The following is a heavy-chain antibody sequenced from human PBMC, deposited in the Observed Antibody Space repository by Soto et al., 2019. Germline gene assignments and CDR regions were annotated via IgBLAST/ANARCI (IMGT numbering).Heavy chain of an antibody. CDR1: GFTFSSYA. CDR2: ISGSGGST. Sequence: GGSLRLSCAASGFTFSSYAMSWVRQAPGKWLEWVSAISGSGGSTYYADSVKGRFTISRDNSKNTLYLQMNSLRAEDTAVYYCAKTRPDDSISTVLLWFGELFGAFDIWGRGXMVTV. CDR3: AKTRPDDSISTVLLWFGELFGAFDI. J-gene: IGHJ3*02. V-gene: IGHV3-23*01. D-gene: IGHD3-10*01.